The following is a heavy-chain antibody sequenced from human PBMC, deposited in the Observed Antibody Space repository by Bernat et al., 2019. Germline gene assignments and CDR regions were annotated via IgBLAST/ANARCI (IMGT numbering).Heavy chain of an antibody. Sequence: QVQLVQSGAEVKKPGASVKVSCKASGYTFTGYYMHWVRQAPGQGLEWMGWINPNSGGTNYEQKYQGWITMTRDTSSSRAYMKLSRLRSDDTAVYYWARDPAGYSSGSVFDYWRQGTLVTVSS. CDR3: ARDPAGYSSGSVFDY. D-gene: IGHD6-19*01. CDR2: INPNSGGT. J-gene: IGHJ4*02. CDR1: GYTFTGYY. V-gene: IGHV1-2*04.